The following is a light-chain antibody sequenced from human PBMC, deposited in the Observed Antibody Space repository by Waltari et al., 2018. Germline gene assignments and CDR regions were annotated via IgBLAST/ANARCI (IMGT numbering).Light chain of an antibody. Sequence: QAVLTQPSSLSASPGASASLTCTLRSDIHVAAYRVSWSQQKPGSPPQFLLRYKSDSDTKQGSGAPSRFSGSNDASANAGILLISGLQSGDEADYYCMIWHSIAHVAFGGGTKLTVL. J-gene: IGLJ2*01. CDR2: YKSDSDT. V-gene: IGLV5-45*02. CDR1: SDIHVAAYR. CDR3: MIWHSIAHVA.